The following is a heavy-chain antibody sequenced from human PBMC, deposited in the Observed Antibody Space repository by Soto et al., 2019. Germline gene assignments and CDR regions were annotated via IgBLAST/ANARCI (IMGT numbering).Heavy chain of an antibody. CDR2: ISAYNGNT. V-gene: IGHV1-18*01. Sequence: QVQLVQSGAEVKKPGASVKVSCKASGYTFTSYGISWVRQAPGQGLEWMGWISAYNGNTNYAQKLQGRVTMTTDTSTSTAYMELRSLRSDVTAVYYCARSSAAGAYYYYGMDVWGQGTTVTVSS. D-gene: IGHD6-13*01. J-gene: IGHJ6*02. CDR3: ARSSAAGAYYYYGMDV. CDR1: GYTFTSYG.